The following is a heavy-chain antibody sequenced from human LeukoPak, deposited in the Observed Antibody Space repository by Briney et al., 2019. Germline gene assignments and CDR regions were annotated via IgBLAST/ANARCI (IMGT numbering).Heavy chain of an antibody. CDR2: IYHSGST. Sequence: PSETLSLTCTVSGYSISSGYYWGWIRQPPGKGREWIGRIYHSGSTYYNPSLKSRVTISVDTSKNQFSLKLSSVTAADTAVYYCARDSSYSYGFDYWGQGTLVTVSS. CDR1: GYSISSGYY. CDR3: ARDSSYSYGFDY. V-gene: IGHV4-38-2*02. J-gene: IGHJ4*02. D-gene: IGHD5-18*01.